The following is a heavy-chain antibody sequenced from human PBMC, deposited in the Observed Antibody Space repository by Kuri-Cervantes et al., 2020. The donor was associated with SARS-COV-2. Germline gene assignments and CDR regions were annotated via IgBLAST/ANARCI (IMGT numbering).Heavy chain of an antibody. CDR2: IKQDGSEK. Sequence: GGSLRLSCAASGFTLSSYWMSWVRQAPGKGLEWVANIKQDGSEKYYVDSVKGRFTISRDNAKNSLYLQMNSLSAEDTAVYYCATDLPCSSTSCHQTPVDYWGQGTLVTVSS. CDR3: ATDLPCSSTSCHQTPVDY. V-gene: IGHV3-7*01. J-gene: IGHJ4*02. CDR1: GFTLSSYW. D-gene: IGHD2-2*01.